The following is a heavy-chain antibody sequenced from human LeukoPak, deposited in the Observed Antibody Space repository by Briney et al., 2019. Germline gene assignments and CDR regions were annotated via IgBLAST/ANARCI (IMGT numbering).Heavy chain of an antibody. Sequence: GGSLRLSCAASGFTFSSYSMTSVRRAPGKGLEWVSAISGSGGPTYYAGSVKGRFTISRDNSKNTLHLQMNSLRAEDTAVYYCARRTTYYDFPWGQGTLVTVSS. CDR3: ARRTTYYDFP. V-gene: IGHV3-23*01. D-gene: IGHD3-3*01. CDR1: GFTFSSYS. J-gene: IGHJ5*02. CDR2: ISGSGGPT.